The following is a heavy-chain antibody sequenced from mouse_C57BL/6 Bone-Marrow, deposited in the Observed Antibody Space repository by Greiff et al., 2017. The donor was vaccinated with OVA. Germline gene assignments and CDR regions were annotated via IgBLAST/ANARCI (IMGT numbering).Heavy chain of an antibody. CDR1: GFNIKDDY. V-gene: IGHV14-4*01. J-gene: IGHJ2*01. Sequence: EVQLQQSGAELVRPGASVKLSCTASGFNIKDDYMHWVKQRPEQGLEWIGWIDPENGDTEYASKFQGKATITADTSSNTAYLQLSSLTSEDTAVYYCTTGSWVDYWGQGTTLTVSS. CDR3: TTGSWVDY. CDR2: IDPENGDT. D-gene: IGHD4-1*01.